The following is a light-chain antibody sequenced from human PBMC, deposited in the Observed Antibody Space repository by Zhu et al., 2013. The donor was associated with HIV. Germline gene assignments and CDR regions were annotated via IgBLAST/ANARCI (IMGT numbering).Light chain of an antibody. CDR1: QDINTH. V-gene: IGKV1-33*01. CDR3: QQYDSLPLS. Sequence: DIQMTQSPSSLSASVGDRVTITCQASQDINTHLNWYQQKSGKAPDLLIYDASNLQAGAPPRFSASGSGTDFTFTITSLEPEDIATYYCQQYDSLPLSFGPGTKVDIK. J-gene: IGKJ3*01. CDR2: DAS.